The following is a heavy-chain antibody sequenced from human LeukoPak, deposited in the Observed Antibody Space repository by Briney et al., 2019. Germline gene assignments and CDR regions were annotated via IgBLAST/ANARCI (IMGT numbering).Heavy chain of an antibody. D-gene: IGHD2-15*01. J-gene: IGHJ4*02. CDR2: ISGSGGST. CDR3: ARGPYCSGGSCFLAMVHTNDY. CDR1: GFTFSSYA. V-gene: IGHV3-23*01. Sequence: GGSLRLSCAASGFTFSSYAMSWVRQAPGKGLEWVSAISGSGGSTYYADSVKGRFTISRDNSKNTLYLQMNSLRAEDTAVYYCARGPYCSGGSCFLAMVHTNDYWGQGTLVTVSS.